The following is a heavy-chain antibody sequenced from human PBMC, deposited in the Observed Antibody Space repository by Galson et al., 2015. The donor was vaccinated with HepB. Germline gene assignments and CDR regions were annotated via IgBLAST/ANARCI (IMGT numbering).Heavy chain of an antibody. J-gene: IGHJ5*02. V-gene: IGHV3-30*02. CDR1: GFTFSSYG. CDR2: IRYDGSNK. CDR3: AKEHYVWGSYRRMELNWFDP. D-gene: IGHD3-16*02. Sequence: SLRLSCAASGFTFSSYGMHWVRQAPGKGLEWVAFIRYDGSNKYYADSVKGRFTISRDNSKNTLYLQMNSLRAEDTAVYYCAKEHYVWGSYRRMELNWFDPWGQGTLVTVSS.